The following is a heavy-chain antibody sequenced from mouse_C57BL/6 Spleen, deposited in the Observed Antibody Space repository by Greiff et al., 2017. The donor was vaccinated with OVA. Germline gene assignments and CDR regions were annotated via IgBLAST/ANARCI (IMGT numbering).Heavy chain of an antibody. CDR1: GYTFTTYP. CDR3: AIMGVFITTVVAPDY. D-gene: IGHD1-1*01. J-gene: IGHJ2*01. V-gene: IGHV1-47*01. CDR2: FHPYNDDT. Sequence: QVQLQQSGAELVKPGASVKMSCKASGYTFTTYPIEWMKQNHGKSIEWIGNFHPYNDDTKYNEKFKGKATLTVEKSSSTVYLELSRVTADDSAVYYCAIMGVFITTVVAPDYWGQGTTLTVAS.